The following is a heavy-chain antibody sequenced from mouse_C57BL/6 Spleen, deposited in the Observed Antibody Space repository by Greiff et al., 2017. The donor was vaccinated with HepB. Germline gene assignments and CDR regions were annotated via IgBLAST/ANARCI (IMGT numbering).Heavy chain of an antibody. V-gene: IGHV3-6*01. CDR2: ISYDGSN. D-gene: IGHD6-1*01. CDR1: GYSITSGYY. Sequence: EVQLQESGPGLVKPSQSLSLTCSVTGYSITSGYYWNWIRQFPGNKLEWMGYISYDGSNNYNPSLKNRISITRDTSKNQFFLKLNSVTTEDTATYYCARDSPASDAYWGQGTLLTVSA. CDR3: ARDSPASDAY. J-gene: IGHJ3*01.